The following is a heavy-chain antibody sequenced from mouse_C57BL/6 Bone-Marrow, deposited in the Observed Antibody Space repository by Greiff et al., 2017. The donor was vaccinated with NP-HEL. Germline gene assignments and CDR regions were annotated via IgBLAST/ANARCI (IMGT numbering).Heavy chain of an antibody. V-gene: IGHV14-4*01. J-gene: IGHJ2*01. CDR1: GFNIKDDY. Sequence: EVMLVESGAELVRPGASVKLSCTASGFNIKDDYMHWVKQRPEQGLEWIGWIDPENGDTEYASKFQGKATITADTSSNTAYLQLSSLTSEDTAVYYCTPYGDDGYWGQGTTLTVSS. CDR2: IDPENGDT. D-gene: IGHD2-2*01. CDR3: TPYGDDGY.